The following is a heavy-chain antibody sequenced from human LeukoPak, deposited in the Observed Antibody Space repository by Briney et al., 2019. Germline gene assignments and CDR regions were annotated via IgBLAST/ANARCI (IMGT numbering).Heavy chain of an antibody. CDR2: IDPTDYQT. D-gene: IGHD2-21*02. CDR3: ARRALPPAYCGGDCFDAFDI. V-gene: IGHV5-10-1*01. J-gene: IGHJ3*02. CDR1: GIRFTSYW. Sequence: GGSLKISFNGSGIRFTSYWIRWVRQIPGKGLEGMGTIDPTDYQTSHRPSFQGHVTISADKSISTAYLQGSSLKASDTAMYYCARRALPPAYCGGDCFDAFDIWGQGTMVTVSS.